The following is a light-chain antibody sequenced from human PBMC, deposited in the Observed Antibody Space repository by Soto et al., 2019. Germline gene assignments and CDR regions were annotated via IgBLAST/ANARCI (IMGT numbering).Light chain of an antibody. V-gene: IGKV3-11*01. CDR1: QSVSSY. CDR3: QKRSNWPRT. J-gene: IGKJ3*01. CDR2: DAS. Sequence: EIVLTQSPATLSLSPGERATLSCRASQSVSSYLAWYQQKPGQAPRLLIYDASNRATAIPARFSGSGSGTDITLTISSLEPEDFAVYYCQKRSNWPRTFGPGTKVDIK.